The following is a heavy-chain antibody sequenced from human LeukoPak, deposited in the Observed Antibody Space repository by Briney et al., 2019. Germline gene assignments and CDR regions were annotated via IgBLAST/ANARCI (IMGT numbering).Heavy chain of an antibody. D-gene: IGHD6-6*01. CDR1: GVSISTYY. CDR2: IYCGGRN. J-gene: IGHJ4*02. V-gene: IGHV4-59*01. CDR3: AGDGSSGFDY. Sequence: SETLSLTCTVSGVSISTYYWSWVRQPPGKGLGVIGYIYCGGRNNYNPAHKSRVTIIVHTSKNQFSLKLSAVAAADTACYCWAGDGSSGFDYWGQGTLVTVSS.